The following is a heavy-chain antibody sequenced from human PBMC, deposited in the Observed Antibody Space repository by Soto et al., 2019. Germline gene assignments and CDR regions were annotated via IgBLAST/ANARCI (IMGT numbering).Heavy chain of an antibody. J-gene: IGHJ6*02. CDR1: GFTFSSYE. D-gene: IGHD3-16*01. CDR3: AREIGRLRGFHYYGMDV. CDR2: ISSSGSTI. V-gene: IGHV3-48*03. Sequence: GGSLRLSCAASGFTFSSYEMNWVRQAPGKGLEWVSYISSSGSTIYYADSVKGRFTIPRDNAKNSLYLQMNSLRAEDTAVYYCAREIGRLRGFHYYGMDVWGQGTTVTVSS.